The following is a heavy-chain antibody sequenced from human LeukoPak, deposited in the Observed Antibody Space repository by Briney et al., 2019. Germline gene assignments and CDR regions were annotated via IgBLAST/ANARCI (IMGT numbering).Heavy chain of an antibody. Sequence: SETLSLTCTVSGGSISSSSYYWGWIRQPPGKGLEWIGSIYYSGSTYYNPSLKSRVTISVDTSKNQFSLKLSSVTAADTAVYYCARHLASTWLLYKDIGYYMDVWGKGTTVTVSS. CDR1: GGSISSSSYY. CDR3: ARHLASTWLLYKDIGYYMDV. D-gene: IGHD3-3*01. V-gene: IGHV4-39*01. J-gene: IGHJ6*03. CDR2: IYYSGST.